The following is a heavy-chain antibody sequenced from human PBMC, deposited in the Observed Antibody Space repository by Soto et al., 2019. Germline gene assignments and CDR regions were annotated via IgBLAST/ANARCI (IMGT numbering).Heavy chain of an antibody. Sequence: QVQLVESGGGVVQPGRSLRLSCAASGFTFSSYGMHWVRQAPGKGLAWVAVISYDGSNKYYADSVKGRFTISRDNSKNTLDLQMNSLRAEDTAVYYCARDPDYGDYPYYYYGMDVWGQGPTVTVSS. CDR2: ISYDGSNK. D-gene: IGHD4-17*01. J-gene: IGHJ6*02. CDR1: GFTFSSYG. V-gene: IGHV3-30*03. CDR3: ARDPDYGDYPYYYYGMDV.